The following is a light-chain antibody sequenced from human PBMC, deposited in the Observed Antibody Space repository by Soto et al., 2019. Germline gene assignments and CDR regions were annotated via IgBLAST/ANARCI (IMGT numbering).Light chain of an antibody. Sequence: EIVLTQSSGTLSLSPGERATLSCRASQSVSSSYLAWYQQKPGQAPRLLIYGASSRATGIPDRFSGSGSGTDFTLTISRLEPEDFAVYYCQQYGSSPSWTFGQGTKVEMK. CDR3: QQYGSSPSWT. V-gene: IGKV3-20*01. CDR1: QSVSSSY. J-gene: IGKJ1*01. CDR2: GAS.